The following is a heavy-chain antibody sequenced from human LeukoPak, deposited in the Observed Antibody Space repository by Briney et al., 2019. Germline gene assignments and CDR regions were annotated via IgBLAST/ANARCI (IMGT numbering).Heavy chain of an antibody. CDR1: GFTFSSYW. V-gene: IGHV3-74*01. CDR3: ARDDAGYSYDPRGWFDP. CDR2: INSDVSST. J-gene: IGHJ5*02. D-gene: IGHD5-18*01. Sequence: GGSLRLSCAASGFTFSSYWMHWVRQAPGKGLVWVSRINSDVSSTSYADSVKGRFTISTDNAKNTLYLQMNSLRAEDTAAYYCARDDAGYSYDPRGWFDPWGQGTLVTVSS.